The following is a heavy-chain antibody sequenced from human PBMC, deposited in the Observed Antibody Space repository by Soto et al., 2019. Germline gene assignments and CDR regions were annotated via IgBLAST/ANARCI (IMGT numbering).Heavy chain of an antibody. CDR3: TTDVSGDYYYYYYGMDV. D-gene: IGHD4-17*01. CDR1: GFIVSSNY. CDR2: IKSKTDGGTT. Sequence: GGSLRLSCVASGFIVSSNYMNWVRQAPGKGLEWVGRIKSKTDGGTTDYAAPVKGRFTISRDDSKNTLYLQMNSLKTEDTAVYYCTTDVSGDYYYYYYGMDVWGQGTTVTVSS. V-gene: IGHV3-15*01. J-gene: IGHJ6*02.